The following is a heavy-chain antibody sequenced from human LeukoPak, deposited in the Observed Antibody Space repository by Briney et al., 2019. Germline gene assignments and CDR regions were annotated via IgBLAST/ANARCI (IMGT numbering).Heavy chain of an antibody. D-gene: IGHD5-24*01. CDR1: GGSISSYY. CDR2: IYYSGST. CDR3: ARGRGSIDY. Sequence: SETLSLTCTVSGGSISSYYWSWIRQPPGKGLEWIGYIYYSGSTNYNPSLKSRVTISVDTSRNQFSLKLSSVTAADTAVYYSARGRGSIDYWGQGTLVTVSS. J-gene: IGHJ4*02. V-gene: IGHV4-59*01.